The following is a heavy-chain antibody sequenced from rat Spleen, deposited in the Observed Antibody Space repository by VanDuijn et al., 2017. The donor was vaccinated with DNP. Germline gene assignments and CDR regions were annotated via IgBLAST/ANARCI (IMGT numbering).Heavy chain of an antibody. D-gene: IGHD1-11*01. CDR1: GFSLTNYG. CDR3: TRGYGGYSHYWYFDF. V-gene: IGHV2S75*01. CDR2: IWGDGNT. Sequence: QVQLKESGPVLVQASETLSLTCTVSGFSLTNYGVIWVRQSPGKGLEWMGIIWGDGNTDYNSALKSRLSINRDTSKSQVFLKMNSLQTDDTAIYYCTRGYGGYSHYWYFDFWGPGTMVTVSS. J-gene: IGHJ1*01.